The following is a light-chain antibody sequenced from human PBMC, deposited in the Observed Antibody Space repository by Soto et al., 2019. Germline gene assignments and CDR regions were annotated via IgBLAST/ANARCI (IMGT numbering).Light chain of an antibody. CDR1: QSVRSSF. Sequence: EIVLTQSPGTLSLSPGERATLSCRASQSVRSSFFAWYQQKPGQAPSLLIYDVSIRATGTPDTFSGSGSGTYFTLNINRLEPADVAMYYCQQYEDSVLYTFGQGTKLDI. CDR3: QQYEDSVLYT. J-gene: IGKJ2*01. V-gene: IGKV3-20*01. CDR2: DVS.